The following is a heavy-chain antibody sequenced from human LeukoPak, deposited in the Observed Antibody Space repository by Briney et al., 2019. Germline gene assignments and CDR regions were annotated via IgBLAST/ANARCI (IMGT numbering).Heavy chain of an antibody. CDR1: GGSISSYY. D-gene: IGHD1-26*01. V-gene: IGHV4-59*08. CDR3: ARQLSIVGAPIY. CDR2: IYYSGST. J-gene: IGHJ4*02. Sequence: SETLSLTCTVSGGSISSYYWSWIRQPPGKGLEWIGYIYYSGSTNYNPSLKSRVTISVDTSKNQFSLKLSSVTAADTAVYCCARQLSIVGAPIYWGQGTLVTVSS.